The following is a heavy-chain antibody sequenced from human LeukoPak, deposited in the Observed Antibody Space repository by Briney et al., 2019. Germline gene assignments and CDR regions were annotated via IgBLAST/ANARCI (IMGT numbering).Heavy chain of an antibody. CDR3: ARRASGTYSVDY. V-gene: IGHV3-66*04. D-gene: IGHD1-26*01. CDR2: IYSGGST. J-gene: IGHJ4*02. CDR1: GFTVSSNY. Sequence: GGSLRLSCAASGFTVSSNYMSWVRLAPGKGLEWVSVIYSGGSTYYADSVKGRFTISRDNSKNTLYLQMNSLRAEDTAVYYCARRASGTYSVDYWGQGTLVTVSS.